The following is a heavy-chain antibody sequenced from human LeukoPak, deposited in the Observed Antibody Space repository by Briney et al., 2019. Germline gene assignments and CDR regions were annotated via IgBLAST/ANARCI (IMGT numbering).Heavy chain of an antibody. Sequence: SETLSLTCTVSGGSISSSSYYWGWIRQPPGKGLEWIGSIYYSGSTYYNPSLKSRVTISVDTSKNQFSLKLSSVTAADTAVYYCARRNQSKYRKGWFDPWGQGTLVTVSS. V-gene: IGHV4-39*07. CDR1: GGSISSSSYY. D-gene: IGHD1-14*01. J-gene: IGHJ5*02. CDR2: IYYSGST. CDR3: ARRNQSKYRKGWFDP.